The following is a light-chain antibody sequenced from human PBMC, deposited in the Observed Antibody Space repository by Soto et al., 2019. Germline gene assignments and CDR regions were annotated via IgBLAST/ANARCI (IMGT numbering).Light chain of an antibody. CDR2: EVS. V-gene: IGLV2-14*01. CDR1: SSDVGNYNY. Sequence: QSVLTQPASVSGSPGQSITISCTGTSSDVGNYNYVSWYRQHPGKAPKLMIYEVSNRPSGFSNRFSGSKSGNTASLTISGLQAEDEADYYCSSYTSNSTLYVFGTGTKVT. J-gene: IGLJ1*01. CDR3: SSYTSNSTLYV.